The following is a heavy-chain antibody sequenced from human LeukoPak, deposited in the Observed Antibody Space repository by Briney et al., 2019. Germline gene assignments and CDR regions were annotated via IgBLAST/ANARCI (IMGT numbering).Heavy chain of an antibody. D-gene: IGHD6-13*01. CDR3: AGDGAAAAGLWYMDV. Sequence: SQTLSLTCTVSGGSISSGGYYWSWNRQPPGRGLEWIGYIYHSGSTYYNPSLKSRITISVDRSKNQFSLKLSSVTAADTAVYYCAGDGAAAAGLWYMDVWGKGTTVTVSS. J-gene: IGHJ6*03. CDR2: IYHSGST. CDR1: GGSISSGGYY. V-gene: IGHV4-30-2*01.